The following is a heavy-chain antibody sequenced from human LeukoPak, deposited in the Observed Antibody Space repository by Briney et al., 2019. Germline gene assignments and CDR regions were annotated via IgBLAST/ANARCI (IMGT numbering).Heavy chain of an antibody. J-gene: IGHJ6*03. V-gene: IGHV3-21*01. CDR2: ITSSSSYL. CDR3: ARDGRVVPAAIGGYYYYMDV. Sequence: GESLTLSCAASGFTFSSYSMKWVRQAPGKGLEWVASITSSSSYLYYQDFVNGRFTISRDNAKNSLYLQMTSLRVYDTAVYYCARDGRVVPAAIGGYYYYMDVWGKGTTVTVSS. CDR1: GFTFSSYS. D-gene: IGHD2-2*01.